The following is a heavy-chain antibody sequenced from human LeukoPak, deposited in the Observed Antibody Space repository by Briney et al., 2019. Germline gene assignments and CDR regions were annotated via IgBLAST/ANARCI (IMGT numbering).Heavy chain of an antibody. CDR3: ARDRSRDYSSSSFDY. CDR2: IYYTGST. Sequence: SETLSLTCGVSGGAIANYYWNWIRQAPGKGLEWLGYIYYTGSTTYNPSVKSRITISLDTSKKQISLKLSSVTAADTAVYYCARDRSRDYSSSSFDYWGQGTLVTVSS. J-gene: IGHJ4*02. V-gene: IGHV4-59*12. D-gene: IGHD6-6*01. CDR1: GGAIANYY.